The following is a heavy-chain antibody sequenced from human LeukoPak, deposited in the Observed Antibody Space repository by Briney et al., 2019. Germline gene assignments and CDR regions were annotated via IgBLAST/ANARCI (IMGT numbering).Heavy chain of an antibody. Sequence: GGSLRLSCAASGFTFDDYAMHWIRQAPGKGLEWVSLISWDGGSTYYADSVKGRFTISRDNSKNSLFPQMNSLRAEDTALYFCAKDIRGSTSWYGLDYWGQGTLVTVSS. V-gene: IGHV3-43D*03. CDR1: GFTFDDYA. D-gene: IGHD6-13*01. CDR3: AKDIRGSTSWYGLDY. CDR2: ISWDGGST. J-gene: IGHJ4*02.